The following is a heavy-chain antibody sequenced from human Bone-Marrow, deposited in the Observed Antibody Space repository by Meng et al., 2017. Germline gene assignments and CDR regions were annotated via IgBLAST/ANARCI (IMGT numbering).Heavy chain of an antibody. CDR1: GGSLNGYY. J-gene: IGHJ4*02. Sequence: SETLSLTCAVYGGSLNGYYWSWIRQPPGKGLEWIGEINHSGRTNYNPSLKSRVTISVDTSKNQFSLKLSSVTAADTAVYYCARSHGVYWGRGTLVTVSS. V-gene: IGHV4-34*01. CDR3: ARSHGVY. CDR2: INHSGRT. D-gene: IGHD2-8*01.